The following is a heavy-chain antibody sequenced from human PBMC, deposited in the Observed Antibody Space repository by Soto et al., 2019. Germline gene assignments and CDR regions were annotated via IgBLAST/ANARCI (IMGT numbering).Heavy chain of an antibody. CDR3: ASFTDYSKYFDY. J-gene: IGHJ4*02. Sequence: PSETLSLTCTVSGGSISSYYWSWIRQPPGKGLEWIGYIYYSGSTNYNPSLKSRVTISVDTSKNQFSLKLSSVTAVDTAVYYCASFTDYSKYFDYWGQGTLVTVS. V-gene: IGHV4-59*01. CDR2: IYYSGST. CDR1: GGSISSYY. D-gene: IGHD4-4*01.